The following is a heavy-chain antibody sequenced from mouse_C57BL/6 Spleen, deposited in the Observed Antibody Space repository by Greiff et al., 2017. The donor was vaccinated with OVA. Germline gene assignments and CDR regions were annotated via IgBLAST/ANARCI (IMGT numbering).Heavy chain of an antibody. CDR2: IDPETGGT. CDR3: TRGNPWYFDV. CDR1: GYTFTDYE. J-gene: IGHJ1*03. D-gene: IGHD2-1*01. Sequence: VQLQQSGAELVRPGASVTLSCKASGYTFTDYEMHWVKQTPVHGLEWIGAIDPETGGTAYNQKFKGKAILTADKSSSTAYMELRSLTSEDSAVYYCTRGNPWYFDVWGTGTTVTVSS. V-gene: IGHV1-15*01.